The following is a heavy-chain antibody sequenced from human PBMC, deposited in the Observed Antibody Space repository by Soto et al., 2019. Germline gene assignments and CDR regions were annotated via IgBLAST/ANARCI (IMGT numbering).Heavy chain of an antibody. D-gene: IGHD3-16*01. Sequence: PSETLSLTCTVSGGSISSGGYYWSWIRQHPGKGLEWIGYIYYSGSTYYNPSLKSRVTISVDTSKNQFSLKLSSVTAADTAVYYCAREKPSDYVWGRYRILDYWGQGTLVTVSS. CDR1: GGSISSGGYY. V-gene: IGHV4-31*03. CDR2: IYYSGST. CDR3: AREKPSDYVWGRYRILDY. J-gene: IGHJ4*02.